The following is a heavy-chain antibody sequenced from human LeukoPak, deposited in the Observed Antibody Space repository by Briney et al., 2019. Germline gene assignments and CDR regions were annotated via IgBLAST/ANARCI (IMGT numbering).Heavy chain of an antibody. Sequence: SGGSLRLSCTASGFTFGDYAMSWFRQAPGKGLEWVGFIRSKAYGGTTEYAASVKGRFTISRDDSKSIAYLQMNSLKTEDTAVYYCTRGFYGPAGTDAFDIWGQGTMVTVSS. CDR1: GFTFGDYA. J-gene: IGHJ3*02. CDR3: TRGFYGPAGTDAFDI. CDR2: IRSKAYGGTT. D-gene: IGHD6-13*01. V-gene: IGHV3-49*03.